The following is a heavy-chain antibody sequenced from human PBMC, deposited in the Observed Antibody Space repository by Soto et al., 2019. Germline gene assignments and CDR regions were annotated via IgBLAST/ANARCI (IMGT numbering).Heavy chain of an antibody. D-gene: IGHD2-2*01. J-gene: IGHJ5*02. V-gene: IGHV4-30-4*01. CDR2: IYYSGTT. CDR3: ARGWGCSSTSCSFDP. Sequence: SETLSLTCTVSGGPISSGDFYWSWIRQPPGKGLEWIGYIYYSGTTYYNPSLKSRVTISVDTSKNQFSLKLSSVTAADTAVYYCARGWGCSSTSCSFDPWGQGTLVTVSS. CDR1: GGPISSGDFY.